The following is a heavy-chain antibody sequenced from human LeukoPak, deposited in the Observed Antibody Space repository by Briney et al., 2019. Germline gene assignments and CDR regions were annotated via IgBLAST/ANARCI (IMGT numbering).Heavy chain of an antibody. D-gene: IGHD3-22*01. CDR3: ARATYYYDSSRYYLMDY. V-gene: IGHV3-43D*03. CDR2: ISWDGGST. CDR1: GFTFDDYA. Sequence: SGGSLRLACAASGFTFDDYAMHWVRQAPGKGLEWVSLISWDGGSTYYADSVKGRFTISRDNTKTSLYLQMNSLRAEDTALYYCARATYYYDSSRYYLMDYWGQGTLVTVSS. J-gene: IGHJ4*02.